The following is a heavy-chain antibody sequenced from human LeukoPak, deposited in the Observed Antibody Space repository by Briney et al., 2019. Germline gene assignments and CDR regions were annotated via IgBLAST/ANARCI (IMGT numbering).Heavy chain of an antibody. J-gene: IGHJ4*02. CDR3: ARQGTGMVDY. CDR1: GGSISSYY. D-gene: IGHD3-10*01. CDR2: IYYSGST. Sequence: PSETLSLTCAVSGGSISSYYWSWIRQPPGKGLEWIGYIYYSGSTNYNPSLKSRVTISVDTSKNQFSLKLSSVTAADTAVYYCARQGTGMVDYWGQGTLVTVSS. V-gene: IGHV4-59*01.